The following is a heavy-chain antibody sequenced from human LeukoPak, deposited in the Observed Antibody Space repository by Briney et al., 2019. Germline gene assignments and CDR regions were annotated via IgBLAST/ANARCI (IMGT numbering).Heavy chain of an antibody. Sequence: SETLTLTCTVSGGSINSSSYYWRWIRQPPGKGLEWIGRIYYSGSTYYNPSLKSRVTISVDTSKNHVSMNLNSVTAADPAVYYCARHYYYDNIDIWGPGTIVTVAS. V-gene: IGHV4-39*02. J-gene: IGHJ3*02. CDR3: ARHYYYDNIDI. CDR1: GGSINSSSYY. D-gene: IGHD3-22*01. CDR2: IYYSGST.